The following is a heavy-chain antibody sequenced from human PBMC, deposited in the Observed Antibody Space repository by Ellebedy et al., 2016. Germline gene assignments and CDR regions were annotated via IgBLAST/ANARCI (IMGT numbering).Heavy chain of an antibody. CDR2: IYPGDSDT. CDR3: ARAFNLPFDY. CDR1: GYSFTRYW. J-gene: IGHJ4*02. V-gene: IGHV5-51*01. Sequence: GESLKISXKGSGYSFTRYWIGWVRQMPGKGLEWMGIIYPGDSDTRYSPSFQGQVTISADKSINTAYLQWSSLKASDTAMYYCARAFNLPFDYWGQGTLVTVSS.